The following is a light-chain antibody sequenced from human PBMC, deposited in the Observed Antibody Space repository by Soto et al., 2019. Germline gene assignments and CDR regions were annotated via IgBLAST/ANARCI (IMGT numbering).Light chain of an antibody. CDR1: SSDVGSYNY. J-gene: IGLJ1*01. Sequence: QSALTQPASVSGSPGQSITISCTGTSSDVGSYNYVAWYQQFPGKTPKLMIYEVRNRPSGVSSRFSGSKSGNTASLTISGLQAEDEADYYCISYTSSSTLDVFGTGTKLTVL. V-gene: IGLV2-14*01. CDR3: ISYTSSSTLDV. CDR2: EVR.